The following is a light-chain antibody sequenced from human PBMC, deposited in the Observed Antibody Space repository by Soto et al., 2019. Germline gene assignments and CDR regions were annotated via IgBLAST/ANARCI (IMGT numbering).Light chain of an antibody. V-gene: IGKV3-20*01. CDR2: GAS. CDR1: QSFSSSY. Sequence: EIVLTQSPGTLSLSPGERATLSCRASQSFSSSYLAWYQQKPGQAPRLLIYGASSRATGIPGRFSGSGSGTDFTLTIIRLEPEDFAVYYCQPYGSSPFTFGPGTKVDIK. J-gene: IGKJ3*01. CDR3: QPYGSSPFT.